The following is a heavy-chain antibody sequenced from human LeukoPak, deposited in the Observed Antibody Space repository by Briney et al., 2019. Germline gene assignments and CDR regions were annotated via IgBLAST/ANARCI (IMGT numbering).Heavy chain of an antibody. CDR3: ARDPDELLGVALDY. V-gene: IGHV3-7*01. J-gene: IGHJ4*02. D-gene: IGHD3-16*01. CDR1: GFTFSSHW. CDR2: IHQNGNTK. Sequence: GGSLRLSRAASGFTFSSHWMNWVRQAPGKGLEWVANIHQNGNTKNYVDSVKGRFTISRDNAKNSLYLQMNSLRAEDTAVYYCARDPDELLGVALDYWGQGALVTVSS.